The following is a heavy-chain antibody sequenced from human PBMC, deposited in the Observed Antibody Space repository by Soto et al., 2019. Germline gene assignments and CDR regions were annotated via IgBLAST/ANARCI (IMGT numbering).Heavy chain of an antibody. V-gene: IGHV3-23*01. CDR2: FSGRDATT. CDR3: VRTIVGATKGGWFDP. Sequence: EVQLSESGGGLVQPGGSLRLSCTASGFTFSSYTMSWVRQAPGKGLDWVSSFSGRDATTYYADSVKGRFTISRDNSKNPLYLQMHSLRAEATALYFCVRTIVGATKGGWFDPWGQGALVTVSS. D-gene: IGHD1-26*01. CDR1: GFTFSSYT. J-gene: IGHJ5*02.